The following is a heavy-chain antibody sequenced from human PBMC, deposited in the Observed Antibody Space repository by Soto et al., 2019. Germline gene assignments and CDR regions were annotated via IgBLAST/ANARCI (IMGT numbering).Heavy chain of an antibody. CDR2: IYWDDDK. V-gene: IGHV2-5*02. CDR3: ARSIAARPVLGALDM. D-gene: IGHD6-6*01. Sequence: QITLKESGPTLVKPTQTLTLTCTFSGFSLSTSGVGVGWIRQPPGKALELLALIYWDDDKRYSPSLKSRLTITKHTSKNQVVLTTTIMHPVGTPTYYCARSIAARPVLGALDMWGQGTMVTVSS. CDR1: GFSLSTSGVG. J-gene: IGHJ3*02.